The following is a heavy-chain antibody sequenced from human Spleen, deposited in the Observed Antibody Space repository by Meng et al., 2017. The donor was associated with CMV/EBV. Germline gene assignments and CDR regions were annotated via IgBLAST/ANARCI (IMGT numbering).Heavy chain of an antibody. CDR1: GYTFTSHF. CDR3: ARDRREAARTYYYGMDV. Sequence: ASVKVSCKASGYTFTSHFMHWVRQAPGQGLEWMGIINPSGGTTTYAQKFQGRVTMTRDTSTSTVYMELSSLRSEDTAVYYCARDRREAARTYYYGMDVWGQGTTVTVSS. D-gene: IGHD6-6*01. J-gene: IGHJ6*02. CDR2: INPSGGTT. V-gene: IGHV1-46*01.